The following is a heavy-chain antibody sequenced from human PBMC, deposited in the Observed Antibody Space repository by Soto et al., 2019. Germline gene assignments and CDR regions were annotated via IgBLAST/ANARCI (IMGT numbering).Heavy chain of an antibody. CDR3: TTGLTMVRKWPFEWSYYYYMDV. Sequence: EVQLVESGGGLVKPGGSLRLSCAASGFTFSNAWMSWVRQAPGKGLEWVGRIKSKTDGGTTDYAAPVKGRFTISRDDSKNTLYLQMNSLKTEDTAVYYCTTGLTMVRKWPFEWSYYYYMDVWGKGTTVTVSS. J-gene: IGHJ6*03. V-gene: IGHV3-15*01. CDR1: GFTFSNAW. D-gene: IGHD3-10*01. CDR2: IKSKTDGGTT.